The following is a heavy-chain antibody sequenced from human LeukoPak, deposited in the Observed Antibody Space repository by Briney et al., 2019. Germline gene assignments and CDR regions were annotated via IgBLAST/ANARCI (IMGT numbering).Heavy chain of an antibody. CDR1: GYSFTSYW. V-gene: IGHV5-51*01. D-gene: IGHD3-22*01. CDR3: ARAHGGDSSGYFDDYGMDV. Sequence: GESTKISCKGSGYSFTSYWIGWVRQMPGKGLEWMGIIYPGDSDTRYSPSFQGQVTISADKSISTAYLQWSSLKASDTAMYYCARAHGGDSSGYFDDYGMDVWGQGTTVTVSS. CDR2: IYPGDSDT. J-gene: IGHJ6*02.